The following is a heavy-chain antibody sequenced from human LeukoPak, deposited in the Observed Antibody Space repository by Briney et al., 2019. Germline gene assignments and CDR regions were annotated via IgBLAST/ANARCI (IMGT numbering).Heavy chain of an antibody. CDR3: ATEYCSSTSCSKVVDAFDI. J-gene: IGHJ3*02. CDR1: GYTFTDCY. Sequence: GASVKVSCKASGYTFTDCYMHWVRQAPGQGLEWMGRINPDSGGTDYSQNFQGRVTMTRDASISTAYMELSSLRSEDTAVYYCATEYCSSTSCSKVVDAFDIWGQGTMVTVSS. V-gene: IGHV1-2*06. D-gene: IGHD2-2*01. CDR2: INPDSGGT.